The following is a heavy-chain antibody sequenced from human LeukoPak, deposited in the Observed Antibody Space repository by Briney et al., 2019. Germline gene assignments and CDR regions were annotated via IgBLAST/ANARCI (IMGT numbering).Heavy chain of an antibody. CDR3: ARDRNGGWYYYDSSGYYSDY. D-gene: IGHD3-22*01. CDR1: GYTFTSYG. Sequence: ASVKVSCKASGYTFTSYGISWVRQAPGQGLESMGWISAYNGNTNYAQKLQGRVTMTTDTSTSTAYMELRSLRSDDTAVYYCARDRNGGWYYYDSSGYYSDYWGQGTLVTVSS. CDR2: ISAYNGNT. V-gene: IGHV1-18*01. J-gene: IGHJ4*02.